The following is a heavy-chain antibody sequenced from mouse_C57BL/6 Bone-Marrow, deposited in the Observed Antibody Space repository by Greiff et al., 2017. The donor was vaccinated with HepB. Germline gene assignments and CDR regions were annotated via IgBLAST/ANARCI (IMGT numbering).Heavy chain of an antibody. V-gene: IGHV14-4*01. Sequence: VQLQQSGAELVRPGASVKLSCTASGFNIKDDYMHWVKQRPEQGLEWIGWIDPENGDTEYASKFQGKATITADTSSNTASLQLSSLTSEDTAVYYCTTGLPYYFDYWGQGTTLTVSS. J-gene: IGHJ2*01. CDR3: TTGLPYYFDY. CDR1: GFNIKDDY. D-gene: IGHD3-1*01. CDR2: IDPENGDT.